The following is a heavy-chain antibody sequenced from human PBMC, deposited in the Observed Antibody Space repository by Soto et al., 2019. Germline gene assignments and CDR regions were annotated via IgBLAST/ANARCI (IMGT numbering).Heavy chain of an antibody. D-gene: IGHD3-10*01. CDR3: AKAPNTMVSLDI. CDR2: ISYDGSNK. Sequence: GGSLRLSCAASGFTFSSYGMHWVRQAPGKGLEWVAVISYDGSNKYYADSVKGRFTISRDNSKNTLYLQVNSLRAEDTAVYYCAKAPNTMVSLDIWGQGTMVTVSS. V-gene: IGHV3-30*18. J-gene: IGHJ3*02. CDR1: GFTFSSYG.